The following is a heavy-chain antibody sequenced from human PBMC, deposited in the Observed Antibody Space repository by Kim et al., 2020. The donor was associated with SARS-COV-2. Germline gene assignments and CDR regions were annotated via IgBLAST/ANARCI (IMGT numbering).Heavy chain of an antibody. CDR1: GYTFTGYY. D-gene: IGHD3-9*01. Sequence: ASVKVSCKASGYTFTGYYMHWVRQAPGQGLEWMGRINPNSGGTNYAQKFQGRVTMTRDTSISTAYMELSRLRSDDTAVYYCARDRVLRYFDWFRYYMDVWGKGTTVTVSS. CDR3: ARDRVLRYFDWFRYYMDV. CDR2: INPNSGGT. J-gene: IGHJ6*03. V-gene: IGHV1-2*06.